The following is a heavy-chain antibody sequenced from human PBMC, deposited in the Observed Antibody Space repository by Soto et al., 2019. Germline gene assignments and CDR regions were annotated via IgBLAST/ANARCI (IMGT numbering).Heavy chain of an antibody. J-gene: IGHJ4*02. CDR1: GFTFSSYA. CDR2: ISGSGGST. Sequence: GGSLRLSCAASGFTFSSYAMSWVRQAPGKGPEWVSAISGSGGSTYYADSVKGRFTISRDNSKNTLYLQMNSLRAEDTAVYYCAKPDYENYGSGTIDYWGQGTLVTVSS. CDR3: AKPDYENYGSGTIDY. D-gene: IGHD3-10*01. V-gene: IGHV3-23*01.